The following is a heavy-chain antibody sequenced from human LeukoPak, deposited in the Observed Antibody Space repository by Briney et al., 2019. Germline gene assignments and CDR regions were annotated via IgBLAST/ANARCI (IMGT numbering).Heavy chain of an antibody. Sequence: PGGSLRLSCAASGFTFSSYAMSWVRQAPGKGLEWVSAISGSGGSTYYADSVKGRFTISGDNSKNTLYLQMNSLRAEDTAVYYCAKDGVVLWLPIYFDYWGQGTLVTVSS. V-gene: IGHV3-23*01. D-gene: IGHD2-8*02. J-gene: IGHJ4*02. CDR1: GFTFSSYA. CDR2: ISGSGGST. CDR3: AKDGVVLWLPIYFDY.